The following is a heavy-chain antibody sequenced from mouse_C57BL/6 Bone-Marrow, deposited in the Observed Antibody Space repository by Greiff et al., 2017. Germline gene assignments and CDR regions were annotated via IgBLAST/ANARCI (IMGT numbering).Heavy chain of an antibody. CDR2: ISSGGSYT. D-gene: IGHD3-3*01. V-gene: IGHV5-6*01. J-gene: IGHJ2*01. CDR1: GFTFSSYG. Sequence: EVQGVESGGDLVKPGGSLKLSCAASGFTFSSYGMSWVRQTPDKRLEWVATISSGGSYTYYPDSVKGRFPLSRDNSKNTLYLQMSSLKSEDTAMYYCARRDRVYYFDYWGQGTTLTVSS. CDR3: ARRDRVYYFDY.